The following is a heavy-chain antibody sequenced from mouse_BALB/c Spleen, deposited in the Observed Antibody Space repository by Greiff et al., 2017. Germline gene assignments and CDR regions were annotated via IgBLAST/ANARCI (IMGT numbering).Heavy chain of an antibody. D-gene: IGHD2-1*01. CDR3: ARDASASAMWGNYEDYAMDY. J-gene: IGHJ4*01. CDR1: GFTFSDFY. V-gene: IGHV7-1*02. Sequence: EVKLMESGGGLVQPGGSLRLSCATSGFTFSDFYMEWVRQPPGKRLEWIAASRNKANDYTTEYSASVKGRFIVSRDTSQSILYLQMNALRAEDTAIYYCARDASASAMWGNYEDYAMDYWGQGTSVTVSS. CDR2: SRNKANDYTT.